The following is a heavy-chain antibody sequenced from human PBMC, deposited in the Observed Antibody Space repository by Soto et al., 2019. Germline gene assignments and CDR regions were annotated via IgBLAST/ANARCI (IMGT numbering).Heavy chain of an antibody. V-gene: IGHV3-33*01. CDR1: GFTFSSYG. Sequence: QVQLVESGGGVVQPGRSLRLSCAASGFTFSSYGMHWVRQAPGKGLEWVAVIWYDGSNKYYADSVKGRFTISRDNSKNTLYLQMNSLRAEDTAVYYCAGVPAALYYYYMDVWGNGTTVTVSS. CDR2: IWYDGSNK. D-gene: IGHD2-2*01. J-gene: IGHJ6*03. CDR3: AGVPAALYYYYMDV.